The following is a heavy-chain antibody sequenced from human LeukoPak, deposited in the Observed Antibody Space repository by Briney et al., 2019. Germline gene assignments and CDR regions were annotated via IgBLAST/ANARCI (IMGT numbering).Heavy chain of an antibody. V-gene: IGHV1-8*01. J-gene: IGHJ4*02. CDR2: KNPNSGNT. Sequence: ASVKVSCKASGYTFTSHDINWVRQATGQGLEWMGWKNPNSGNTGYAQNFQGRVAMTRDTSINTAYLDLYSLRSEDTAIYYCARGYSATLRTTGNDYWGQGTLVTVSS. CDR1: GYTFTSHD. D-gene: IGHD1-1*01. CDR3: ARGYSATLRTTGNDY.